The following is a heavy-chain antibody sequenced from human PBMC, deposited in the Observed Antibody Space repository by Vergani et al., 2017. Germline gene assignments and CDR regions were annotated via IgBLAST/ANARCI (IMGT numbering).Heavy chain of an antibody. J-gene: IGHJ6*03. CDR2: IDHTGRP. D-gene: IGHD2-8*01. CDR3: ARVKTETNGHLYYYYYMDV. V-gene: IGHV4-34*01. CDR1: GGSFTSYH. Sequence: QVQLQQWGGGLLKPSETLSLTCVVNGGSFTSYHWTWIRQSPGEGLEWVGDIDHTGRPDYNPYRKSRLTMSVDKSRNQFSLTLNSVTATDTAIYFCARVKTETNGHLYYYYYMDVWGQGTAVTVS.